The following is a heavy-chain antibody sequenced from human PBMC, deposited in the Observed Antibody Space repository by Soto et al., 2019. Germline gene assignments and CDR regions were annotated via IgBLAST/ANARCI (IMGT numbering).Heavy chain of an antibody. CDR3: ARDYKSHYYGSGSSLKWFDP. Sequence: QVQLVQTGAEVKKPGASVKVSCKASGYTFTSYGISWVRQAPGQGLEWMGWISAYNGNTNYAEKAQGRVTMTTYTSTSTAYMELSSLRSDDTAVYYCARDYKSHYYGSGSSLKWFDPWGQGTLVTVSS. J-gene: IGHJ5*02. V-gene: IGHV1-18*01. CDR1: GYTFTSYG. CDR2: ISAYNGNT. D-gene: IGHD3-10*01.